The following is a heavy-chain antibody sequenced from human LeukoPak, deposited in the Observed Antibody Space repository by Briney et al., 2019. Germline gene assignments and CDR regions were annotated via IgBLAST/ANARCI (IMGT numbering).Heavy chain of an antibody. CDR2: ITTTFHT. Sequence: GGSLRLSCAASGFTFSSYSFNWVRQVPGKGLEWVSSITTTFHTYYTDSVKGRFTISRDNAKNSLYLQMISLRAEDTAVYYCARVRANRYEDYWGQGTLVTVSS. CDR3: ARVRANRYEDY. CDR1: GFTFSSYS. V-gene: IGHV3-21*01. J-gene: IGHJ4*02. D-gene: IGHD1-1*01.